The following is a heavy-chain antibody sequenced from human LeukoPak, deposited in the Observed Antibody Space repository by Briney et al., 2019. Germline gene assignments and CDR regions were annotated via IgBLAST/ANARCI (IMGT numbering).Heavy chain of an antibody. Sequence: GGSLRLSCAASGFTFSSYGMHWVRQAPGKGLEWVAFIRYDGSNKYYADSVKGRFTISRDNSKNTLYLQMNSLRAEDTAVYYCAKDQVDTARALFYFDYRGQGTLVTVSP. D-gene: IGHD5-18*01. V-gene: IGHV3-30*02. CDR3: AKDQVDTARALFYFDY. J-gene: IGHJ4*02. CDR1: GFTFSSYG. CDR2: IRYDGSNK.